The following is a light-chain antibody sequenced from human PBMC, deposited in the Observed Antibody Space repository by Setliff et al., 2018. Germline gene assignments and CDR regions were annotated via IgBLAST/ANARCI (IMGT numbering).Light chain of an antibody. J-gene: IGLJ1*01. Sequence: QSVLTQPASVSGSPGQSITISCIGSSRDVGSYDFVSWYQQHPGKAPKLIIYDVTGRPSGVSDRFSGSKSGNTASLTISGLQAEDEADYYCSSYANSNTYVFGTGTKGTV. CDR2: DVT. V-gene: IGLV2-14*03. CDR1: SRDVGSYDF. CDR3: SSYANSNTYV.